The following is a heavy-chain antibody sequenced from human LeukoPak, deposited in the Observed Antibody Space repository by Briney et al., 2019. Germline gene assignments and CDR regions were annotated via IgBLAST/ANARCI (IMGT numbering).Heavy chain of an antibody. J-gene: IGHJ6*02. Sequence: PGGSLRLSCAASGFTFSTYSMNWVRQAPGKGLEWVSSISSSSRDVYYADSVKGRFSISRDNAKNSLYLQMNRLRAEDTAVYYCAREYGFWSGYLYSGMDVWGQGTTVTVSS. CDR2: ISSSSRDV. D-gene: IGHD3-3*01. CDR1: GFTFSTYS. V-gene: IGHV3-21*01. CDR3: AREYGFWSGYLYSGMDV.